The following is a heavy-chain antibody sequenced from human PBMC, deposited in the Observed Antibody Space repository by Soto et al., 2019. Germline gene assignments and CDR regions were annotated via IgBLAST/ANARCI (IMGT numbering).Heavy chain of an antibody. J-gene: IGHJ6*02. CDR1: GGSIRSYY. CDR3: AIHLWGYCGADCFPLGF. D-gene: IGHD2-21*02. Sequence: PSETLSLTCTVSGGSIRSYYWSWIRQPPGKGLEWIGYMYNTGSTIYNPSLKSRVTISVDTSKNQFSLKLNSVTAADTAVYYCAIHLWGYCGADCFPLGFWGQGSTVTFSS. CDR2: MYNTGST. V-gene: IGHV4-59*01.